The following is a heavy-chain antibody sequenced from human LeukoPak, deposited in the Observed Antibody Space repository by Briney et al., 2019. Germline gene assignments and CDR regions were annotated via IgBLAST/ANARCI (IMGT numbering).Heavy chain of an antibody. D-gene: IGHD6-13*01. CDR3: ARAAPGFGSYSFSWYTPFDY. J-gene: IGHJ4*02. Sequence: PGGSLRLSCAASGFTVSSDYISWVRQAPGKGLEWVSFVSTGATFMYYADSVKGRFTISRDDAKNSLYLQMNSLRVEDTAIYYCARAAPGFGSYSFSWYTPFDYWGQGTLLTVSS. CDR2: VSTGATFM. V-gene: IGHV3-21*01. CDR1: GFTVSSDY.